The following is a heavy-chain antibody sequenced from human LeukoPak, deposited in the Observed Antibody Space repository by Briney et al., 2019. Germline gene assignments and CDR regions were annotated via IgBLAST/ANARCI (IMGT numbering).Heavy chain of an antibody. J-gene: IGHJ3*02. Sequence: SETLSLTCTVSGGSISSYYWSWIRQPPGKGLEWLGYISYSGSTNYNPSLESRVTISIDTSKNQFSLKLRSVTAADTAIYYCARQGYDILTGYIDAFDIWGQGTMVTVSS. D-gene: IGHD3-9*01. CDR3: ARQGYDILTGYIDAFDI. CDR1: GGSISSYY. CDR2: ISYSGST. V-gene: IGHV4-59*08.